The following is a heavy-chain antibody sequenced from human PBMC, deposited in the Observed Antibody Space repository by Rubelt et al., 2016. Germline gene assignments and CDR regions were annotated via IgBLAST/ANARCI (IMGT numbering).Heavy chain of an antibody. CDR2: IFHSGIT. V-gene: IGHV4-39*07. D-gene: IGHD3-22*01. CDR1: GGSISSSSYY. J-gene: IGHJ4*02. Sequence: QLQESGPGLVKPSETLSLTCTVSGGSISSSSYYWGWIRKPPGKGLEWIGSIFHSGITYYNPSLKSRVTISVDTSKNQFSLKLRSVTAADTAVYYCARVGPMKYYDSPGYYLDSWGQGVLVTVSS. CDR3: ARVGPMKYYDSPGYYLDS.